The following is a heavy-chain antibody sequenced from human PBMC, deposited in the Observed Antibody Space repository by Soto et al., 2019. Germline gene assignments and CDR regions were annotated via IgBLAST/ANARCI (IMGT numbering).Heavy chain of an antibody. J-gene: IGHJ1*01. D-gene: IGHD2-8*01. CDR1: GYKFTTYF. V-gene: IGHV1-46*01. CDR3: VRGYCTTTPCSGDFQH. CDR2: IHPSGDT. Sequence: QVQLVQSGAEVKKPGASVKVSCKASGYKFTTYFIHWVRQAPRQRLEWMGMIHPSGDTGYGQKFRGRGTMTIDTSTTTAYMELRNLTSEDTAIYFSVRGYCTTTPCSGDFQHWGQGTLVTVSS.